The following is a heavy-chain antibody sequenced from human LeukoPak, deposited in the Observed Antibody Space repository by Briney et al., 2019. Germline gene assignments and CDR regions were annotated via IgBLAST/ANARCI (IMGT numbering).Heavy chain of an antibody. CDR1: GFTFSSYE. CDR2: ISSSGSTI. Sequence: PGGSLRLSCAASGFTFSSYEMNWVRQAPGKGLEWVSYISSSGSTIYYADSVKGRFTISRDNAKNSLYLQMNRLRAEDTAVYYCARDLRGNDYVWGSYRYIDYWGQGTLVTVSS. V-gene: IGHV3-48*03. D-gene: IGHD3-16*02. CDR3: ARDLRGNDYVWGSYRYIDY. J-gene: IGHJ4*02.